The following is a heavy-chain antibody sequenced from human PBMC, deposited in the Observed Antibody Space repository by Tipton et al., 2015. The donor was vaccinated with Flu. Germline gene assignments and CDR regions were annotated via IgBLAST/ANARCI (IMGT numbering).Heavy chain of an antibody. J-gene: IGHJ6*02. V-gene: IGHV3-23*01. Sequence: SGFSLSDYAMSWVRQAPGEGLEWVSAISGGGDNTYYADSVKGRFTISRDSSKNTMYLQMNSLRDEDTAVYYCAQDLSSYGYYYGMDVWGQGTTVTVSS. CDR1: GFSLSDYA. CDR3: AQDLSSYGYYYGMDV. CDR2: ISGGGDNT. D-gene: IGHD5-18*01.